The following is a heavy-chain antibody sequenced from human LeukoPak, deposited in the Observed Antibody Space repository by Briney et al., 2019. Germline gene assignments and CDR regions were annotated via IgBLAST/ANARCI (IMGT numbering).Heavy chain of an antibody. Sequence: SVKVSCTASGGTFSSYAISWVRQAPGQGLEWMGGIIPIFGTANYAQKFQGRVTITMDESTSTAYMELSSLRSEDTAVYYCARVEWELLSHYYYYMDVWGKGTTVTVSS. V-gene: IGHV1-69*05. J-gene: IGHJ6*03. CDR2: IIPIFGTA. CDR3: ARVEWELLSHYYYYMDV. CDR1: GGTFSSYA. D-gene: IGHD1-26*01.